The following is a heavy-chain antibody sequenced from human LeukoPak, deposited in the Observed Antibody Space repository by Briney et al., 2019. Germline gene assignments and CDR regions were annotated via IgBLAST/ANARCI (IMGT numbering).Heavy chain of an antibody. D-gene: IGHD2-2*02. CDR1: GGSISSGDYY. CDR3: ARDLPCSSTSCYKGDYHDAFDI. V-gene: IGHV4-30-4*08. Sequence: SETLSLTCTVSGGSISSGDYYWSWIRQPPGKGLEWIGYIYYSGSTYYNPSLKSRVTISVDTSKNQFSLKLSSVTAADTAMYYCARDLPCSSTSCYKGDYHDAFDIWGQGTMVTVSS. J-gene: IGHJ3*02. CDR2: IYYSGST.